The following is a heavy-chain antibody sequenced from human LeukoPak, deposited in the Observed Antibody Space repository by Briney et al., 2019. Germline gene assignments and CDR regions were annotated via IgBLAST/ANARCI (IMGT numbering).Heavy chain of an antibody. CDR3: ARAPHYYDSSGYYSYYYYYYMDV. J-gene: IGHJ6*03. CDR2: MNPNSGNT. CDR1: GGTFSSYA. Sequence: ASVKVSCKASGGTFSSYAISWVRQATGQGLEWMGWMNPNSGNTGYAQKFQGRVTMTRNTSISTAYMELSSLRSEDTAVYYCARAPHYYDSSGYYSYYYYYYMDVWGKGTTVTVSS. V-gene: IGHV1-8*02. D-gene: IGHD3-22*01.